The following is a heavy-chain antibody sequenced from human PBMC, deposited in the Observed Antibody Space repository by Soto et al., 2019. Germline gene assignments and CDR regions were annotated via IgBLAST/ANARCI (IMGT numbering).Heavy chain of an antibody. J-gene: IGHJ4*02. Sequence: SETLSLTCTVSGGSISSYCWSWIRQPPGKGLEWIGYIYYSGSTNYNPSLKSRVTISVDTSKNQFSLKLSSVTAADTAVYYCAREQSSGWEYYFDYWGQGTLVTVSS. V-gene: IGHV4-59*01. D-gene: IGHD6-19*01. CDR1: GGSISSYC. CDR3: AREQSSGWEYYFDY. CDR2: IYYSGST.